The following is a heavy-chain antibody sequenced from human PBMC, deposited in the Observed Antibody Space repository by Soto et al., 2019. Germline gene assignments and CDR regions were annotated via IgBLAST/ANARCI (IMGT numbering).Heavy chain of an antibody. D-gene: IGHD5-12*01. V-gene: IGHV3-43*01. Sequence: GGSLRLSCAASGFTFDDYTMHWVRQAPGEGMEWVSLISWDGGSTYYADSVKGRFTISRDNSKNSLYLQMNSLRTEDTALYYCAKEGNGYNYDYWGQGTLVTVSS. CDR2: ISWDGGST. CDR3: AKEGNGYNYDY. CDR1: GFTFDDYT. J-gene: IGHJ4*02.